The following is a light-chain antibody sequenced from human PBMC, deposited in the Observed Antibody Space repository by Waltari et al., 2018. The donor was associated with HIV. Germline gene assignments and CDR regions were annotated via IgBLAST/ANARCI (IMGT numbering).Light chain of an antibody. CDR2: EVS. V-gene: IGLV2-14*01. J-gene: IGLJ3*02. CDR3: SSYTSSSTRV. Sequence: QSALTQPASVSGSPGQSITISCTGTSRDVGGYHYVSWYQQHPGKAPKLMIYEVSNRPAGVSNRFSGSKSDNTASLTISGLQTEDEADYYCSSYTSSSTRVFGGGTKLTVL. CDR1: SRDVGGYHY.